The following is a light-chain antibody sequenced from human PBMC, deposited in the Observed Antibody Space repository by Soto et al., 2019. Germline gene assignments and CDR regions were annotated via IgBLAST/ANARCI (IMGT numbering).Light chain of an antibody. CDR1: QGISTW. CDR3: QQTNTFLPLT. CDR2: GAS. V-gene: IGKV1-12*01. J-gene: IGKJ4*01. Sequence: DIQMTQSPSSVSASVGDRVTITCRASQGISTWLAWYQQQPGKAPKLLIYGASSLQSGVPSRFSGGGSGTHFTLIISSLQPEDFATYYCQQTNTFLPLTFGGGTKVEI.